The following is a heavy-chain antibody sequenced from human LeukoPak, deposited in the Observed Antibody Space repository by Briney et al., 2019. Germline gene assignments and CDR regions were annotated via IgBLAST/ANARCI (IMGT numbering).Heavy chain of an antibody. V-gene: IGHV4-59*01. J-gene: IGHJ1*01. Sequence: PSETLSLTCTVSGGSISSYYWSWIRKPPPKGLEWIGYIYYSGSTNYNPSLKSRVTISVDTSKNQFSLKLSSVTAADAAVYYCARAAAAAPAEYFQHWGQGTLVTVSS. CDR1: GGSISSYY. CDR3: ARAAAAAPAEYFQH. D-gene: IGHD6-13*01. CDR2: IYYSGST.